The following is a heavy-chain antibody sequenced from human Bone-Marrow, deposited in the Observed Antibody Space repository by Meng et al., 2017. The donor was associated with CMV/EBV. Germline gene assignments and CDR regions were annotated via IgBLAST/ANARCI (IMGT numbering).Heavy chain of an antibody. J-gene: IGHJ6*02. Sequence: GGSLRLSCAASGFTFSSYWMHWVRQAPGKGLVWVSRINSDGSSTSYADSVKGRFTISRDNAKNPLYLQMNSLRAEDTAVYYCARDSFWSGYGMDVWGQGTTVTVSS. CDR2: INSDGSST. CDR3: ARDSFWSGYGMDV. V-gene: IGHV3-74*01. CDR1: GFTFSSYW. D-gene: IGHD3-3*01.